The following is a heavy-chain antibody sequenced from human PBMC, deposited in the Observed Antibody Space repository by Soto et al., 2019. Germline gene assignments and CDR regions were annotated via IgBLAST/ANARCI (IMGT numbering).Heavy chain of an antibody. D-gene: IGHD5-18*01. J-gene: IGHJ4*02. Sequence: GGSLRLCCVASGLTFTSWMSWVRQAPGKGLEWVAMTTQDGSGKHYVDSVKGRFTISRDSAKNSMYLQMNSLTVEDTAMYYCASLDTAMIKTAGYWGQGTQVTVSS. V-gene: IGHV3-7*01. CDR3: ASLDTAMIKTAGY. CDR1: GLTFTSW. CDR2: TTQDGSGK.